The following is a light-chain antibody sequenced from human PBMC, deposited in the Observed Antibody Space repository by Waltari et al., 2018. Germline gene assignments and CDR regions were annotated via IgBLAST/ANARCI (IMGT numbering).Light chain of an antibody. J-gene: IGLJ3*02. CDR2: YKPDSGT. V-gene: IGLV5-45*01. Sequence: QAVLTQPASLSASPGASASLPCTLRSDLNVGNSKISWYKQRPGSPPQFLVKYKPDSGTQLGSGVPSRFSGSKDTSANAGILLISGLQSEDEADYYCMILYNNAVVFGGGTKVTVL. CDR1: SDLNVGNSK. CDR3: MILYNNAVV.